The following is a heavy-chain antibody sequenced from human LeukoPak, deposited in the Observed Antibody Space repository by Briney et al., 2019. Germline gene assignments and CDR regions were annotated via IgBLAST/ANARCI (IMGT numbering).Heavy chain of an antibody. CDR3: AREPMVRGVKGGFDY. D-gene: IGHD3-10*01. V-gene: IGHV3-21*01. CDR1: GFTFSSYS. J-gene: IGHJ4*02. CDR2: ISSSSSYI. Sequence: GGSLRLSCAASGFTFSSYSMNWVRQAPGKGLEWVSSISSSSSYIYYADSVKGRFTISRDNAKNSLCLQMNSLRAEDTAVYYCAREPMVRGVKGGFDYWGQATLVTVSS.